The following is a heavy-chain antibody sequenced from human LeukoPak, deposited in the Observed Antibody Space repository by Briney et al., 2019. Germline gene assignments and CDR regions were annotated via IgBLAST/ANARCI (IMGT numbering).Heavy chain of an antibody. D-gene: IGHD6-19*01. CDR3: ARDLGYSSGWSGVYFDY. CDR2: IYTSGST. CDR1: GGSISSYY. V-gene: IGHV4-4*07. Sequence: SETLSLTCTVSGGSISSYYWCWIRQPAGKGLEWIGRIYTSGSTNYNPSLKSRVTMSVDTSKNQFSLKLSSVTAADTAVYYCARDLGYSSGWSGVYFDYWGEGTLVTVSS. J-gene: IGHJ4*02.